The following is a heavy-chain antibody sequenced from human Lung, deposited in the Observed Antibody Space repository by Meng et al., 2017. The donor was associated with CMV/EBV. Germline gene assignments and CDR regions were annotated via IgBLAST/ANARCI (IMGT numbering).Heavy chain of an antibody. Sequence: QLQLQESGSGLVRPPETPSLTCTVSTCSISNNNPYWVWIRQPPGKGLEWIGSIYYSGNTSYNPSLRSRVTISVDTSKNQFSLILSSVTAADTAVYYCARLYYYGSGSDYYWGQGTLVTVSS. V-gene: IGHV4-39*01. D-gene: IGHD3-10*01. J-gene: IGHJ4*02. CDR2: IYYSGNT. CDR3: ARLYYYGSGSDYY. CDR1: TCSISNNNPY.